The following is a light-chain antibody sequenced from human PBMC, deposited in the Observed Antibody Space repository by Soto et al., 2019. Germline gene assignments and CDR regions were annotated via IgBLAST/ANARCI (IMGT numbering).Light chain of an antibody. J-gene: IGKJ1*01. V-gene: IGKV1-5*03. Sequence: DIQMTQSPSTLSASVGDRVTITCRASQSMSDWLAWYQQKPGKAPDLLIYRTSSLKSGVPSRVSGSGSGTEFTLTISSLQPEDSATYYCQQYYGYPWPFGQGTEVEVK. CDR1: QSMSDW. CDR3: QQYYGYPWP. CDR2: RTS.